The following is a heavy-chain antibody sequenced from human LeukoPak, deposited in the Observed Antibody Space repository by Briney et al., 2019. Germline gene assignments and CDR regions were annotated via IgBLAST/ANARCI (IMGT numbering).Heavy chain of an antibody. CDR3: ARDNSYDALDL. CDR2: ISTYNDNK. J-gene: IGHJ3*01. Sequence: GAAVAVSYMPSGYPFTIYGITWVGQAPGQGGGGVGWISTYNDNKYYKQNLQEKVTITTETATRTDYMELRSLISDDTAVYYCARDNSYDALDLWGQGTMITVSS. D-gene: IGHD2-21*01. CDR1: GYPFTIYG. V-gene: IGHV1-18*04.